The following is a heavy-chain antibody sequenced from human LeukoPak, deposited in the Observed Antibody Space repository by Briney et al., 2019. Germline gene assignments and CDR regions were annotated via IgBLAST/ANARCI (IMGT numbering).Heavy chain of an antibody. V-gene: IGHV3-48*01. D-gene: IGHD6-19*01. CDR3: ARAIAVAYGAFDI. Sequence: QTGGSLRLSCAASGFTFSSYSMNWVRQAPGKGLEWVSYISSSSSTIYYADSVKGRFTISRDNAKNSLYLQMNSLRAEDTAVYYCARAIAVAYGAFDIWGQGTMVTVSS. CDR1: GFTFSSYS. CDR2: ISSSSSTI. J-gene: IGHJ3*02.